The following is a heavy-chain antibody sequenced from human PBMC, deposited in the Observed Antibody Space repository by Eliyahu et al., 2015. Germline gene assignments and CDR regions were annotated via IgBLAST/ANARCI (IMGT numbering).Heavy chain of an antibody. CDR3: ARHGMITFGGVIAYYYYYYYMDV. V-gene: IGHV4-39*01. CDR2: IYYSGST. D-gene: IGHD3-16*02. Sequence: QLQLQESGPGLVKPSETLSLTCTVSGGSISSSSYYWGWVRQPPGKGLEWIGSIYYSGSTYYNPSLKSRVTISVDTSKNQFSLKLSSVTAADTAVYYCARHGMITFGGVIAYYYYYYYMDVWGKGTTVTVSS. J-gene: IGHJ6*03. CDR1: GGSISSSSYY.